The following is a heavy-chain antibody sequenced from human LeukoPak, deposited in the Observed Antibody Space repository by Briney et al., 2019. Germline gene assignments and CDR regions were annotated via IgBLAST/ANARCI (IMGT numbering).Heavy chain of an antibody. CDR1: GFTVSSNS. CDR3: AREGYSYGYFYYYYYMDV. V-gene: IGHV3-53*05. J-gene: IGHJ6*03. CDR2: IYSGGNT. D-gene: IGHD5-18*01. Sequence: GGSLRLSCTVSGFTVSSNSMSWVRQAPGKGLEWVSFIYSGGNTHYSDSVKGRFTISRDNSKNTLYLQMGSLRAEDMAVYYCAREGYSYGYFYYYYYMDVWGKGTTVTISS.